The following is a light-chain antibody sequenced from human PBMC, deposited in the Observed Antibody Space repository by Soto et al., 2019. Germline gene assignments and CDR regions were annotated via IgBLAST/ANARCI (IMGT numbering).Light chain of an antibody. CDR1: GGDVGAYNF. CDR3: VVWDDSLRGWV. CDR2: AVN. Sequence: QSVLTQPASVSGSPGQSITVSCTGTGGDVGAYNFVSWYQHYPGKAPKLLIYAVNSRPSGVSVRFSGSKSGNTASLAISGLRTEDEADYHCVVWDDSLRGWVFGGGTKVTVL. V-gene: IGLV2-14*01. J-gene: IGLJ3*02.